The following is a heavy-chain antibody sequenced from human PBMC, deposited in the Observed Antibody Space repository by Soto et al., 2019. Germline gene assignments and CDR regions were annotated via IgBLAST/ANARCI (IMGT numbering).Heavy chain of an antibody. D-gene: IGHD6-13*01. J-gene: IGHJ4*02. CDR1: GGSISSYY. CDR2: IYYSGST. Sequence: QVQLQESGPGLVKPSETLSLTCTVSGGSISSYYWSWIRQPPGKGLEWIGYIYYSGSTNYNPSLKSRVTISVDTSKNQFSLKLSSVTAADTAVYYCATTGIADDYWGQGTLVTVSS. CDR3: ATTGIADDY. V-gene: IGHV4-59*08.